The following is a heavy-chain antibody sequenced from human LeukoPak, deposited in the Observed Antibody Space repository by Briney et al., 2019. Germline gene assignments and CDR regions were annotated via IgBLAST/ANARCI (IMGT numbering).Heavy chain of an antibody. D-gene: IGHD5-18*01. CDR3: AYRQVPPGYFQH. Sequence: PGGSLRLSCAASGFTFSSYAMSWVRQAPGKGLEWVSAISGSGGSTSYADSVKGRFTISRDNSKNTLYLQMNSLRAEDTTVYYCAYRQVPPGYFQHWGQGTLVTVSS. CDR2: ISGSGGST. J-gene: IGHJ1*01. V-gene: IGHV3-23*01. CDR1: GFTFSSYA.